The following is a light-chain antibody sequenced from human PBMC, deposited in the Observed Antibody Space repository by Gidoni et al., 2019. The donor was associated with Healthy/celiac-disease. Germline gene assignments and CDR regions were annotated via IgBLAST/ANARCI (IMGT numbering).Light chain of an antibody. V-gene: IGKV4-1*01. CDR2: WAS. Sequence: DIVMTQSSDSLAVSLGERATINCKSSQSVLYSSNNKNYLAWYQQKPGQPPKLLIYWASTRESGVPDRFSGSGSGTDFTLTISSLQAEDVAVYYCQQYYSTPTFASXTKVDIK. J-gene: IGKJ3*01. CDR3: QQYYSTPT. CDR1: QSVLYSSNNKNY.